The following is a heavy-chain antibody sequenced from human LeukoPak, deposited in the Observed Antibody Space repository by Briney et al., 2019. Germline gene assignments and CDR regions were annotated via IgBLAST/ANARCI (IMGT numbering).Heavy chain of an antibody. J-gene: IGHJ6*02. CDR2: ISGSGGST. Sequence: GGSLRLSCAASGFTFSSYAMSWVRQASGKGLEWVSAISGSGGSTYYADSVKGRFTISRDNSKNTLYLQMNSLRAEDTAVYYCAKTYYDILTGYGYYGMDVWGQGTTVTVSS. D-gene: IGHD3-9*01. V-gene: IGHV3-23*01. CDR1: GFTFSSYA. CDR3: AKTYYDILTGYGYYGMDV.